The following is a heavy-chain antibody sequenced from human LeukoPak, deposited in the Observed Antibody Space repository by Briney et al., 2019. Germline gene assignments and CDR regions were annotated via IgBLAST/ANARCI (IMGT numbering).Heavy chain of an antibody. CDR3: ARHDSSGYYYPVDY. Sequence: PGGSLRLSCAASGFTFSDYYMSWIRQAPGKGLEWVSYISSSGSTIYYADSVKGRFTISRDNAKNSLYLQMNSLRAEDTAVYYCARHDSSGYYYPVDYWGQGTLVTVSS. CDR2: ISSSGSTI. J-gene: IGHJ4*02. D-gene: IGHD3-22*01. V-gene: IGHV3-11*04. CDR1: GFTFSDYY.